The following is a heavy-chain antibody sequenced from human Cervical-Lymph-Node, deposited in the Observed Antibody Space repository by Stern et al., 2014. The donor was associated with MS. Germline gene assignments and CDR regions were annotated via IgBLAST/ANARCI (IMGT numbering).Heavy chain of an antibody. CDR2: IYPGDSDT. Sequence: EVQLVESGAEVKKPGESLKISCKGSGYSFTSYWIGWVRQMPGKGLEWMGIIYPGDSDTRYSPSFQGQVTISADKSISTAYLQWSSLKASDTAMYYCARLEGWDDYSNYVYDYWGQGTLVTVSS. V-gene: IGHV5-51*01. CDR3: ARLEGWDDYSNYVYDY. D-gene: IGHD4-11*01. CDR1: GYSFTSYW. J-gene: IGHJ4*02.